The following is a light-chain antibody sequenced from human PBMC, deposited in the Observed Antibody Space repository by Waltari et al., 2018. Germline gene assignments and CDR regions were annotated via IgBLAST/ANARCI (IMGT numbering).Light chain of an antibody. CDR3: SSFTGSSTLV. Sequence: QSALTQPASVSGSPGQSITISCTGPSSDVGVYNYVSWYQQHPGRAPKVMIYDVSKRPSGVSNRFSGSKSGNTASLTISGLQAEDEADYYCSSFTGSSTLVFGGGTKLTVL. V-gene: IGLV2-14*03. CDR1: SSDVGVYNY. CDR2: DVS. J-gene: IGLJ2*01.